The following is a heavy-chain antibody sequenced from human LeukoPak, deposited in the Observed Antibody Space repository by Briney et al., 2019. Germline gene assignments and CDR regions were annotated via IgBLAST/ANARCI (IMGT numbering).Heavy chain of an antibody. D-gene: IGHD1-1*01. CDR1: GFTFTNYA. Sequence: GGSLRLSCAASGFTFTNYAMSWVRQVPGKGLEWVSSISTSGGSPYYADSVKGRFTISRDNSKNTLYLQMNSLRAEDTAVYYCAKTSGTTSLYFYYGMDVWGQGTTVTVSS. V-gene: IGHV3-23*01. J-gene: IGHJ6*02. CDR2: ISTSGGSP. CDR3: AKTSGTTSLYFYYGMDV.